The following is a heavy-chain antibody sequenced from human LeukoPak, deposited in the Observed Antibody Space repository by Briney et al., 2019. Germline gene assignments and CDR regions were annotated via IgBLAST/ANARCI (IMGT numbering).Heavy chain of an antibody. V-gene: IGHV4-59*02. CDR1: GASVSTYS. J-gene: IGHJ5*02. D-gene: IGHD5-12*01. Sequence: SETLSLTCTVSGASVSTYSWSWIRQPPGKGLEWIGYIYYSGSTNYNPSLKSRVTISVDASKNQFSLNLSSVTAADTAVYYCATFQGYSGYSSGGGWFDPWGQGTLVTVSS. CDR3: ATFQGYSGYSSGGGWFDP. CDR2: IYYSGST.